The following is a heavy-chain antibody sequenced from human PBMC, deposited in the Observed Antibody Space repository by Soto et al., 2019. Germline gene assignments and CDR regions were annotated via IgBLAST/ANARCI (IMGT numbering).Heavy chain of an antibody. Sequence: QVQLVQSGAEVKQPGSSVKVSCKASGGTFSTYTITWVRQAPGQGLEWMGRIIPIIGIINYAQKFQGRVTLSADEFTSTAYMELTGLRSDDTAVYYCAGDPDSHYNDSHASSYPWGQGTLVTVSS. J-gene: IGHJ5*02. V-gene: IGHV1-69*08. CDR1: GGTFSTYT. CDR3: AGDPDSHYNDSHASSYP. D-gene: IGHD4-4*01. CDR2: IIPIIGII.